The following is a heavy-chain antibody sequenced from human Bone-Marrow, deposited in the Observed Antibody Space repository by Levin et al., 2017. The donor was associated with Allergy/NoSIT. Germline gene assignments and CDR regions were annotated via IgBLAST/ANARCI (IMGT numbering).Heavy chain of an antibody. CDR1: GYTFTNYW. V-gene: IGHV5-51*01. D-gene: IGHD5/OR15-5a*01. CDR3: ARGENLVYDYEYHYMDV. Sequence: GESLKISCKGSGYTFTNYWIGWVRQMPGKGLEWMGRIYPGDSDTRYSPSFEGQVTFSVDKSINTAYLQWSRLEASDTAIYYCARGENLVYDYEYHYMDVWGRGTTVTVSS. J-gene: IGHJ6*03. CDR2: IYPGDSDT.